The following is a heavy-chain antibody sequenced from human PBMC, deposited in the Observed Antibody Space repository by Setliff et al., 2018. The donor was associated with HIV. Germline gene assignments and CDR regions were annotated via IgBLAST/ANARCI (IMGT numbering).Heavy chain of an antibody. CDR3: ARFTVVVFGAGEPSWFDP. CDR2: IHYKGNI. V-gene: IGHV4-30-4*08. D-gene: IGHD2-15*01. CDR1: GDSIISRDYY. J-gene: IGHJ5*02. Sequence: TLSLTCTVSGDSIISRDYYWSWIRQSPGKGLEWIGHIHYKGNIDYNASLKSRLAISSDTSKNQFSLNLSSVIAADTAIYFCARFTVVVFGAGEPSWFDPWGQGILVTVSS.